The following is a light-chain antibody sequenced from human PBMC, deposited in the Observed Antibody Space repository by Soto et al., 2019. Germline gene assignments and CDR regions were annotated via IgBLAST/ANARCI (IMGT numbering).Light chain of an antibody. CDR1: SSDVGSYKF. Sequence: QSALTQPPSASGSPGQSVTISCTGTSSDVGSYKFVSWYQQHPGKAPKLMMYEVSKRPSGVPDRFSGSKSGNTASLTVSGLQAEDEADYYCQSYDSSLSGYVVFGGGTQLTVL. V-gene: IGLV2-8*01. CDR3: QSYDSSLSGYVV. CDR2: EVS. J-gene: IGLJ2*01.